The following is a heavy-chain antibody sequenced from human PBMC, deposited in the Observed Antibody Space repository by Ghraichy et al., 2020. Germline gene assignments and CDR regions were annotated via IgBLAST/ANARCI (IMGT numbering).Heavy chain of an antibody. V-gene: IGHV4-34*01. D-gene: IGHD1/OR15-1a*01. J-gene: IGHJ6*02. CDR1: GGSFSGYY. CDR3: ASESQNTYGMDV. CDR2: INHSGST. Sequence: SETLSLTCAVYGGSFSGYYWSWIRQPPGKGLESIGEINHSGSTNYNPSLKSRVTISVDTSKNQFSLKLSSVTAADTAVYYCASESQNTYGMDVWGQGTTVTVSS.